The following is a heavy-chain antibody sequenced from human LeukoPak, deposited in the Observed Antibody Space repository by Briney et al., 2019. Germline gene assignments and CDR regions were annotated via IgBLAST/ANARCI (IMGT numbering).Heavy chain of an antibody. CDR1: GGSISSYY. CDR2: IYTSGST. D-gene: IGHD5-12*01. V-gene: IGHV4-4*07. CDR3: ARDHEDIVATIWGEGLNI. Sequence: PSETLSLTCTVSGGSISSYYWSWIRQPAGKGLEWIGHIYTSGSTKYNPSLKGRVTMSVDTSKNQFSLNLSSVTAADTAVYYCARDHEDIVATIWGEGLNIWGQGTVVTVSS. J-gene: IGHJ3*02.